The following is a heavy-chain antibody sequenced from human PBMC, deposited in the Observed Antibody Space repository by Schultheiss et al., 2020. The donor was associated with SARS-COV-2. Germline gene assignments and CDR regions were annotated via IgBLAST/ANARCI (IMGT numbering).Heavy chain of an antibody. J-gene: IGHJ4*02. CDR1: GGSVISTNW. D-gene: IGHD5-24*01. CDR2: IHYTGST. Sequence: SETLSLTCAVSGGSVISTNWWSWVRQPPGKGLEWIGYIHYTGSTNYNPSLQSRVTMSLDTSKNQFSLNLNSVTAADTAVYYCAREKRDVFNCFDSWGQGTLVTVAS. CDR3: AREKRDVFNCFDS. V-gene: IGHV4-4*02.